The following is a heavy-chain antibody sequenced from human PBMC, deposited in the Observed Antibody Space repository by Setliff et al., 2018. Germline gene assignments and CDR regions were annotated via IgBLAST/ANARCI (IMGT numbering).Heavy chain of an antibody. CDR1: GGPFSGAS. CDR3: ARVAYPNGGSCRYFDN. J-gene: IGHJ4*02. Sequence: SETLSLTCTASGGPFSGASIWSWIRQPPGKGLEFIGYVYHSGTAKYDPSLESRAIMSVDASKNQFSLQLTSVTAADTAMYYCARVAYPNGGSCRYFDNWGQGTLVTVSS. D-gene: IGHD2-15*01. CDR2: VYHSGTA. V-gene: IGHV4-59*12.